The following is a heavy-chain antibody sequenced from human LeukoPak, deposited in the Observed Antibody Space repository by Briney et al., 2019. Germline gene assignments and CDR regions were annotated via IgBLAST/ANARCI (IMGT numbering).Heavy chain of an antibody. D-gene: IGHD3-10*01. CDR3: AGGLMVRWEVRFDP. J-gene: IGHJ5*02. Sequence: SETLSLTCAVYGGSFSGYYWSWIRQPPGKGLEWIGEINHSGSTNYNPSLKSRVTISVDTSKNQFSLKLSSVTAADTAVYYCAGGLMVRWEVRFDPWGQGTLVTVSS. CDR2: INHSGST. CDR1: GGSFSGYY. V-gene: IGHV4-34*01.